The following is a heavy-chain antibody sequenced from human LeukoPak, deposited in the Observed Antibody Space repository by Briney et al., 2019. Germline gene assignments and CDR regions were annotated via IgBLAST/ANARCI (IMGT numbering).Heavy chain of an antibody. D-gene: IGHD2-2*01. CDR2: ISYDGSNK. Sequence: GGSLRLSCAASGFTFSSYGMHWVRQAPGKGLEWVAVISYDGSNKYYADSVKGRFTISRDNSKNTLYLQMNSLRAEDTAVYCCAKDGGGDIVVVPAADFDYWGQGTLVTVSS. J-gene: IGHJ4*02. V-gene: IGHV3-30*18. CDR1: GFTFSSYG. CDR3: AKDGGGDIVVVPAADFDY.